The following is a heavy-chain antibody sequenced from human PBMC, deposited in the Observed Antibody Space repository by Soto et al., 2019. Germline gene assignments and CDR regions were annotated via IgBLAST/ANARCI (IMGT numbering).Heavy chain of an antibody. CDR1: GFALSRYG. D-gene: IGHD5-12*01. Sequence: PGGSLRLSCVVSGFALSRYGMHWVRQAPGKGLEWVAVLWFDGSKQYYADSVKGRFTISKDNSKNTLFLEMDSLRAEDTAVYYCVRDPAAITYYFDYWGQGALVTVSS. CDR2: LWFDGSKQ. J-gene: IGHJ4*02. V-gene: IGHV3-33*01. CDR3: VRDPAAITYYFDY.